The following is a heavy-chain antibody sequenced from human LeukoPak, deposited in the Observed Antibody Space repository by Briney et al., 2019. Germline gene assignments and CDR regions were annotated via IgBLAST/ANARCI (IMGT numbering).Heavy chain of an antibody. Sequence: PSETLSLTCTVSGDFMTNYYWSWIRQPPGKGLEWIGYISYSGSTNYNPSLKSRVTILIDTSKNQFSLKLSSVTAADTVVYYCATAPHVNYFDFWGQGALVTVST. CDR2: ISYSGST. CDR3: ATAPHVNYFDF. D-gene: IGHD2/OR15-2a*01. V-gene: IGHV4-59*08. J-gene: IGHJ4*02. CDR1: GDFMTNYY.